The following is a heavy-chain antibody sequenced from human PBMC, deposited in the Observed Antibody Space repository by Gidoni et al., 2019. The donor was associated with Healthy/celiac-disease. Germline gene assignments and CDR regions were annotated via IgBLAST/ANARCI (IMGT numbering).Heavy chain of an antibody. CDR3: ARGHGSGSPTPIDY. CDR2: IYYSGST. Sequence: QVQLQESGPGLVKPSETLSLTCTVSGGSISSYYWSWIRQPPGKGLEWIGYIYYSGSTNYNPSLKSRVTISVDTSKNQFSLKLSSVTAADTAVYYCARGHGSGSPTPIDYWGQGTLVTVSS. D-gene: IGHD3-10*01. J-gene: IGHJ4*02. CDR1: GGSISSYY. V-gene: IGHV4-59*01.